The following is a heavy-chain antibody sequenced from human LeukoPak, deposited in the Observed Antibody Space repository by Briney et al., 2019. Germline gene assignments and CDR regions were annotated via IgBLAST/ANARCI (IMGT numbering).Heavy chain of an antibody. CDR3: ARGFGDWGLSWFDP. J-gene: IGHJ5*02. Sequence: SETLSLTCAVSGGSLNNYHWSWIRQPPGKGLEWIGYIYYSGSAKYNPSLKSRVTISVDTSKNQFSLKLTSVTAADTAVYYCARGFGDWGLSWFDPWGQGTLVTVSS. CDR1: GGSLNNYH. V-gene: IGHV4-59*01. CDR2: IYYSGSA. D-gene: IGHD3-10*01.